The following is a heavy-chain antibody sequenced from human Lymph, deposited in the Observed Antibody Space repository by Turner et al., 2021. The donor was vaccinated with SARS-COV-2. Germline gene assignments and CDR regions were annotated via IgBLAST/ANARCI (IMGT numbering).Heavy chain of an antibody. CDR2: ISGSGGDT. J-gene: IGHJ4*02. V-gene: IGHV3-23*01. D-gene: IGHD3-22*01. Sequence: EVQLLESGGGLVQPGGSLRLPCPASGFTFSSYAMSWVRQAPGKGLEWVSAISGSGGDTYYADSVKGRFTISRDNSKNTLYLQMNSLRAEDTAVYYCAKGVRGAMIVVVIPYFDYWGQGTLVTVSS. CDR3: AKGVRGAMIVVVIPYFDY. CDR1: GFTFSSYA.